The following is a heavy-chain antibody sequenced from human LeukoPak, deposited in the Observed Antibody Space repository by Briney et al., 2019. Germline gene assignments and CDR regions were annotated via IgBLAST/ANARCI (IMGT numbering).Heavy chain of an antibody. Sequence: KPSETLSLTCTVSGGSISSGGYYWSWIRQHPGKGLEWIGYIYYSGSTYYNPSLKSRLAISVDTSKNQFSLNLSSVTAADTAVYFCARASDYDPVPFDYWGQGTLVTVSS. CDR2: IYYSGST. V-gene: IGHV4-31*03. CDR1: GGSISSGGYY. D-gene: IGHD5-12*01. J-gene: IGHJ4*02. CDR3: ARASDYDPVPFDY.